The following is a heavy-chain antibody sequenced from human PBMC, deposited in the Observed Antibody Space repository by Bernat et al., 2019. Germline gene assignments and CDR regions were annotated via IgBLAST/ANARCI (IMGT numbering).Heavy chain of an antibody. J-gene: IGHJ6*01. CDR2: IYYSGST. CDR1: ISNYY. CDR3: ASQSISLYGMGV. D-gene: IGHD2-21*01. V-gene: IGHV4-59*08. Sequence: ISNYYWSWIRQPPGKGLEWICYIYYSGSTNYHPSLKSRVTISVDTSKYQFSLQLSSVTAADTAVYYCASQSISLYGMGVWG.